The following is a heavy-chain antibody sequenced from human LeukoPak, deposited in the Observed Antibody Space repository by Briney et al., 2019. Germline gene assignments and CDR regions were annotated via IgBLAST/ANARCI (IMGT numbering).Heavy chain of an antibody. J-gene: IGHJ4*02. CDR1: GGSFSGNY. CDR2: INHSGST. V-gene: IGHV4-34*01. Sequence: SETLSLTSAVYGGSFSGNYWTWIRQPPGEGLEWIGEINHSGSTKYNPSLKSRVTISVDTSKNQFSLKLSPVTAAAPATYSCAGREFPRSYFWGQGTLVAVSS. CDR3: AGREFPRSYF. D-gene: IGHD3-16*02.